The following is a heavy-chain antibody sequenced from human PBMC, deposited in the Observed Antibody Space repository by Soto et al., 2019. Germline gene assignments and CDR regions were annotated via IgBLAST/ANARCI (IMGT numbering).Heavy chain of an antibody. CDR2: ISAYNGNT. D-gene: IGHD3-3*01. J-gene: IGHJ4*02. Sequence: ASVKVACKASGYTFTSYGISWVRQAPGQGLEWMGWISAYNGNTNYAQKLQGRVTMTTDTSTSTAYMELRSLRSDDTAVYYCARDMTRAKYYDFWSGYYPFFDYWGQGTLVTVSS. V-gene: IGHV1-18*01. CDR1: GYTFTSYG. CDR3: ARDMTRAKYYDFWSGYYPFFDY.